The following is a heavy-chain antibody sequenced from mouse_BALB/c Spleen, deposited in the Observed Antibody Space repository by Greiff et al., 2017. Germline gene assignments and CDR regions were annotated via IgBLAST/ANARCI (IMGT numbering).Heavy chain of an antibody. CDR2: ISSGGGST. J-gene: IGHJ1*01. CDR3: ARHYYGSSYRWYFDV. Sequence: EVQRVESGGGLVKPGGSLKLSCAASGFAFSSYDMSWVRQTPEKRLEWVAYISSGGGSTYYPDTVKGRFTISRDNAKNTLYLQMSSLKSEDTAMYYCARHYYGSSYRWYFDVWGAGTTVTVSS. V-gene: IGHV5-12-1*01. D-gene: IGHD1-1*01. CDR1: GFAFSSYD.